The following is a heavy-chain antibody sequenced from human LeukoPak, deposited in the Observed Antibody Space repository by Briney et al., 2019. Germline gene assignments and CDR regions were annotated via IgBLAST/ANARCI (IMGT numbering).Heavy chain of an antibody. Sequence: GGTLRLSCAASGFTFSSYGMHWVRQAPGKGLEWVGRIKSKTDGGTTDYAAPVKGRFTISKDDAKNTLYLQMNILKTEDTAVYYCTTDTMTTVQGDYGGQGTLVTVSS. CDR1: GFTFSSYG. CDR2: IKSKTDGGTT. J-gene: IGHJ4*02. CDR3: TTDTMTTVQGDY. D-gene: IGHD4-17*01. V-gene: IGHV3-15*01.